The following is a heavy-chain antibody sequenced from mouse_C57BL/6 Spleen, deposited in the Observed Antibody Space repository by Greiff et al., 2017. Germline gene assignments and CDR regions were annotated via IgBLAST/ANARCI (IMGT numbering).Heavy chain of an antibody. CDR3: AIHGGDFDY. J-gene: IGHJ2*01. V-gene: IGHV1-81*01. CDR1: GYTFTSYG. Sequence: QVHVKQSGAELARPGASVKLSCKASGYTFTSYGISWVKQRTGPGLEWIGEIYPRSGHTYYNEKFKGKATLTADKSSSTAYMELRSLTSEDSAVYFCAIHGGDFDYWGQGTTLTVSS. CDR2: IYPRSGHT.